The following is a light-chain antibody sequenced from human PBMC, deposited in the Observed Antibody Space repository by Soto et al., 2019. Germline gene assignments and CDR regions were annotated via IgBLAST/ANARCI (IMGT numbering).Light chain of an antibody. CDR3: AVWDDGLNGWV. CDR2: NNN. Sequence: QSVLTQPPSASGTPGQRVTISCSGSSSNIGSNNVNWYQQLPGTAPKLLIYNNNRRPSGVPDRFSGSKSATSASLAISGLQSEDEADYYCAVWDDGLNGWVFGGGTKLTVL. CDR1: SSNIGSNN. J-gene: IGLJ3*02. V-gene: IGLV1-44*01.